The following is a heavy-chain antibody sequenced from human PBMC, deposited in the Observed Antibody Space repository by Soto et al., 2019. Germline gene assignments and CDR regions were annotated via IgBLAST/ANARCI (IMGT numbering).Heavy chain of an antibody. V-gene: IGHV4-34*01. Sequence: SETLSLTCAVYGGSFSCYYWNWIRQSPWKVLEWIGEIDPSGDTNHNPSLKSRVTMSVDTSKNQFSLKLTSVTAADTGVYYCARYSNNWFQTEGMDVWGQGTTVTVSS. CDR1: GGSFSCYY. CDR2: IDPSGDT. CDR3: ARYSNNWFQTEGMDV. J-gene: IGHJ6*02. D-gene: IGHD6-13*01.